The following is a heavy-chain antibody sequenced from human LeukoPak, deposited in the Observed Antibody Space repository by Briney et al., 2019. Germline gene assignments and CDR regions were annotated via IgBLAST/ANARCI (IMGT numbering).Heavy chain of an antibody. V-gene: IGHV3-48*03. CDR2: ISSSDSII. D-gene: IGHD4-17*01. CDR3: AKGRDGNYFDY. Sequence: GGSLRLSCAASGFTVSSNYMNWVRQAPGKGLEWVSYISSSDSIIYYADSVKGRFTISRDNAKNSLYLQMNSLRAEDTAVYYCAKGRDGNYFDYWGQGTLVTVSS. CDR1: GFTVSSNY. J-gene: IGHJ4*02.